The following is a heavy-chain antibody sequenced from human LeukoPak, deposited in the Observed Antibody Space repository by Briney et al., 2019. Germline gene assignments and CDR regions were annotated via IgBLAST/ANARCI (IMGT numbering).Heavy chain of an antibody. CDR3: AKDTSYQLLYYFDY. D-gene: IGHD2-2*01. CDR2: ISWNSGSI. CDR1: GFTFDDYA. V-gene: IGHV3-9*01. Sequence: GRSLRLSCAASGFTFDDYAMHWVRQAPGKGLEWVSGISWNSGSIGYADSVKGRFTISRDHAKNSLYLQMNSLRAEDTALYYCAKDTSYQLLYYFDYWGQGTLVTVSS. J-gene: IGHJ4*02.